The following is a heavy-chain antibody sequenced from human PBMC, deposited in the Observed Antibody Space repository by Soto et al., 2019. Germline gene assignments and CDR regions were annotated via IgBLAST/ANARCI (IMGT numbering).Heavy chain of an antibody. CDR1: RSSITSDDYH. CDR2: IYYSGS. D-gene: IGHD2-15*01. V-gene: IGHV4-30-4*01. J-gene: IGHJ5*02. Sequence: SETLSLTCTVPRSSITSDDYHWTWSRQPPGKGLEWIGFIYYSGSYYNPSLKSRVTLSVDTSKNQFSLKLSSVTAADTAVYYCARDLAYCASGSCYTKWGSWGQGTPVTVS. CDR3: ARDLAYCASGSCYTKWGS.